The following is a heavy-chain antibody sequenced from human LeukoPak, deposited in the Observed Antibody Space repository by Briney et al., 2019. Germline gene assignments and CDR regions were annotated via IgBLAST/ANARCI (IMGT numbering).Heavy chain of an antibody. J-gene: IGHJ5*02. CDR1: GYTFTGYY. CDR2: INPNSGGT. D-gene: IGHD2-15*01. Sequence: GASVNVSFKASGYTFTGYYMHWVRQAPGQGLEWMGWINPNSGGTNYAQKFQGRVTMTRDTSISTAYMELIRLRSDDTAVYYCARFCSGGSCYSRFETNWFGPWGQGTLVTVSS. CDR3: ARFCSGGSCYSRFETNWFGP. V-gene: IGHV1-2*02.